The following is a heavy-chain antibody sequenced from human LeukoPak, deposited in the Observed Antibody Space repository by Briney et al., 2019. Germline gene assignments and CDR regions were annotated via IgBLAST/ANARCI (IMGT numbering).Heavy chain of an antibody. CDR2: INHSGST. J-gene: IGHJ4*02. CDR1: GGSFSGYY. CDR3: GRGSVDY. D-gene: IGHD3-10*01. V-gene: IGHV4-34*01. Sequence: PSETLSLTCAVYGGSFSGYYWSWIRQPPGKGLEWTGEINHSGSTNYNPSLKSRVTISVDTSKNQFSLKLSSVTAADTAVYYCGRGSVDYWGQGTLVTVSS.